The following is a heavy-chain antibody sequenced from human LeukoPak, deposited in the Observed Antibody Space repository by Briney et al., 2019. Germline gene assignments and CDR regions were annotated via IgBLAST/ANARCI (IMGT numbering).Heavy chain of an antibody. CDR1: GYSISSGNYY. CDR3: ARGVDVDTAMMDV. D-gene: IGHD5-18*01. CDR2: TYYSGNT. V-gene: IGHV4-39*07. J-gene: IGHJ6*04. Sequence: SETLSLTCTVSGYSISSGNYYWGWIRQPPGKGLEWIGTTYYSGNTYYKPSLMSRVTISIDTSKNQFSLKLSSVTAADTAVYYCARGVDVDTAMMDVWGKGTTVTVSP.